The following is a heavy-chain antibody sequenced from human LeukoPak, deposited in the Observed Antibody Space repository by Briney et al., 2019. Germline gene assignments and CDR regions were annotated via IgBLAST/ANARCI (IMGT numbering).Heavy chain of an antibody. CDR1: GGSISSSSYY. J-gene: IGHJ4*02. V-gene: IGHV4-39*01. CDR3: ARQTLLWFGELPYYFDY. D-gene: IGHD3-10*01. CDR2: IYYSGST. Sequence: SETLSLTCTVSGGSISSSSYYWGWIRQPPGKGLEWIGSIYYSGSTYYNPSLKSRVTITVDTSKNQFSLKLSSVTAADTAVYYCARQTLLWFGELPYYFDYWAREPWSPSPQ.